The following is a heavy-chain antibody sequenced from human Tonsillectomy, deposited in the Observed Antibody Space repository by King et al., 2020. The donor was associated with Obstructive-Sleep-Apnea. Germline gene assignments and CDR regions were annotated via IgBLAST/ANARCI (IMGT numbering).Heavy chain of an antibody. CDR2: IYHSGST. J-gene: IGHJ4*02. Sequence: QLQESGSGLVQPSQTLSLTCTVSGGSISSGGHSWIWIRQPPGKGLQWIGYIYHSGSTYYSPSLKSRVSISVDGSKSQISLNLRSVTAADTAVYFCARGSATGGDQMLDYWGQGTLVTVSS. CDR1: GGSISSGGHS. V-gene: IGHV4-30-2*01. D-gene: IGHD2-8*02. CDR3: ARGSATGGDQMLDY.